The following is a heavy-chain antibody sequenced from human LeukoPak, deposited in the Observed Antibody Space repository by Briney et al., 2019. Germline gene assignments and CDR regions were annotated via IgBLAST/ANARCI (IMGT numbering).Heavy chain of an antibody. D-gene: IGHD2-15*01. CDR3: AREGYCSGGSCYNFDY. CDR2: INPNSGGT. V-gene: IGHV1-2*02. CDR1: GYTFTGYY. J-gene: IGHJ4*02. Sequence: VASVKVSCKASGYTFTGYYMHWVRQAPGQGLEWMGWINPNSGGTNYAQKFQGRVTMTRDTSISTAYMELSRLRSDDTAVYYCAREGYCSGGSCYNFDYWGQGTLVTVSS.